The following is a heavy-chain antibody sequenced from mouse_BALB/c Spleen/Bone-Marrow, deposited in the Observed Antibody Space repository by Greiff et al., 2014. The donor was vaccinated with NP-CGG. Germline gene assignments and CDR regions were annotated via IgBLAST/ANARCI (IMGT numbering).Heavy chain of an antibody. CDR2: IWAGGSK. CDR1: GFSLTSSG. CDR3: ASMIATAGFEY. J-gene: IGHJ3*01. Sequence: QVQLKQSGPGLVAPSQSLSITCTVSGFSLTSSGVHWVRQPPGKGLEWLGVIWAGGSKNYNSALMSRLGISKDNSKSQVFLKMNSRQTDDAAMYYCASMIATAGFEYWGQGTLVTVSA. V-gene: IGHV2-9*02. D-gene: IGHD2-4*01.